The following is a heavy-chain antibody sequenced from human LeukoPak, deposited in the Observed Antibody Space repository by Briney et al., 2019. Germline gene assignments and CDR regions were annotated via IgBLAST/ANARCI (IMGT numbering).Heavy chain of an antibody. J-gene: IGHJ4*02. V-gene: IGHV3-49*04. CDR1: GFTFGDYA. CDR2: IRRKAYGGTT. CDR3: TRDAPYYDILTGYYNLDCFDY. Sequence: GGSLRLSCTASGFTFGDYAMSWVRQAPGKGLEWVGFIRRKAYGGTTEYAASVKGRFTISRDDSKSIAYLQMNSLKTEDTAVYYCTRDAPYYDILTGYYNLDCFDYWGQGTLVTVSS. D-gene: IGHD3-9*01.